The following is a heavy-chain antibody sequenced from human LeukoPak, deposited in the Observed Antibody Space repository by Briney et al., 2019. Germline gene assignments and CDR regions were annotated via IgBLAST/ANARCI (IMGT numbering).Heavy chain of an antibody. D-gene: IGHD4-11*01. CDR3: ARVVSYSNYGDY. V-gene: IGHV4-59*08. Sequence: SETLSLTCTVSGGSISNYYWSWIRQPPGKGLEWIGYLYYSGSTNYNPSLKSRVTISVDTSKNQFSLKLSSVTAADTAVYYCARVVSYSNYGDYWGRGTLVTVSS. CDR2: LYYSGST. J-gene: IGHJ4*02. CDR1: GGSISNYY.